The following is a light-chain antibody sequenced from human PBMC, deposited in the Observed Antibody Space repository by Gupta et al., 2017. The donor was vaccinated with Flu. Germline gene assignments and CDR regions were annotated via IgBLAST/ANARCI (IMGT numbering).Light chain of an antibody. CDR1: NYNIGRNT. CDR2: NDN. Sequence: QPLLTQPPLSSVTPRHRVTSSCSGSNYNIGRNTLSWYQQLPGAAPKLIIQNDNQRPSGVPVRFSGSNAGTSASLTISGLQSEDEGDFYCATWDDSLNGPVFGGGTRLTVL. V-gene: IGLV1-44*01. J-gene: IGLJ3*02. CDR3: ATWDDSLNGPV.